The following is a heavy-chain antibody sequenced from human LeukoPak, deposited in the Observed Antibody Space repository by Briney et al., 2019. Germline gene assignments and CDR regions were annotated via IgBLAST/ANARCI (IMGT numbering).Heavy chain of an antibody. CDR3: ARGDGWFGELSNFDY. CDR1: GFTFSASN. J-gene: IGHJ4*02. CDR2: ISSGSSAI. V-gene: IGHV3-48*02. D-gene: IGHD3-10*01. Sequence: GGSLRLSCAASGFTFSASNMNWVRQAPEKGLEWVSSISSGSSAIYYADSVRGRFTISRDNAEKSLYLQMNSLRDEDTAVYPCARGDGWFGELSNFDYWGQGTLVTVSS.